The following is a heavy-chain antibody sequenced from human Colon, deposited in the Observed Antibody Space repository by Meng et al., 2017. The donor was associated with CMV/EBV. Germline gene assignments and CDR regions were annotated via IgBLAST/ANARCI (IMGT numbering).Heavy chain of an antibody. CDR2: IQADGSET. J-gene: IGHJ4*03. Sequence: LSLSCTVSRFRFSDFWMNWVRQAPGKGLEWVANIQADGSETYYADSVKGRFIISRDNAKNSLFLQMNSLRVEDTAVYFCVRGHYDGAWGHGTLVTVSS. CDR3: VRGHYDGA. D-gene: IGHD3-16*01. CDR1: RFRFSDFW. V-gene: IGHV3-7*04.